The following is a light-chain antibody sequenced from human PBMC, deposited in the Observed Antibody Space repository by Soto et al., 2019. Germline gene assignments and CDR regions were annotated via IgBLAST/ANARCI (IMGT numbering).Light chain of an antibody. V-gene: IGKV1-5*03. CDR1: QTMSSW. Sequence: DIQMTQSPSTLSASVGDRVTITCRASQTMSSWLAWYQQKPGKVPKLLIYEASSLETGVPSRFSGSGSGTEFTLTISSLQPDDFATYYCQQYNSYPWTFGQGTKVEIK. CDR3: QQYNSYPWT. CDR2: EAS. J-gene: IGKJ1*01.